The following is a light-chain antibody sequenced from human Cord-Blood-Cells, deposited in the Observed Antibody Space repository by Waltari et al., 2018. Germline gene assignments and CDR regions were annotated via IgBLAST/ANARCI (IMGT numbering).Light chain of an antibody. CDR1: QSISSW. Sequence: IQMTQSPSTLSASVGERVTITCRASQSISSWLAWYQQKPGKAPKLLIYKASSLESGVPSRFSGSGSGTEFTLTISSLQPDDFATYYCQQYNSYPWTFGQGTKVEIK. CDR3: QQYNSYPWT. CDR2: KAS. V-gene: IGKV1-5*03. J-gene: IGKJ1*01.